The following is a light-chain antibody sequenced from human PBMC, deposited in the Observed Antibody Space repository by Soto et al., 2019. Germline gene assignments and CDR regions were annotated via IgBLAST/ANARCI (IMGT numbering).Light chain of an antibody. J-gene: IGKJ2*01. CDR2: KAT. Sequence: DIEMMQSPSTLSASVGDGVTITCRASQSITTWLAWYQQKPGKAPKLLIYKATNVQTGVPSRFSGSGSGTEFSLTISSLQPEDFAIYYCQQYNDYQYTFGQGTRLEIK. V-gene: IGKV1-5*03. CDR1: QSITTW. CDR3: QQYNDYQYT.